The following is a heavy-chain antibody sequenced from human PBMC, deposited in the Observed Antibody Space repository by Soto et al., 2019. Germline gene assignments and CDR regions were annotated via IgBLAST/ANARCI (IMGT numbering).Heavy chain of an antibody. J-gene: IGHJ4*02. CDR1: VFTFSSYA. CDR2: ISGSGGST. Sequence: PGGSLRLSCAASVFTFSSYAMSWVRQAPGKGLEWVSAISGSGGSTYYADSVKGRFTISRDKSKNTLYLQMNSLRAEDTAVYYCAKVRVDTAMVFYFDYWGQGTLVTSPQ. CDR3: AKVRVDTAMVFYFDY. V-gene: IGHV3-23*01. D-gene: IGHD5-18*01.